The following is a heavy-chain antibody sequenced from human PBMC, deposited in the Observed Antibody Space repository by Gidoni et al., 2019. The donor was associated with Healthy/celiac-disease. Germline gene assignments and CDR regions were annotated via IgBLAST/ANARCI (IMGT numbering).Heavy chain of an antibody. Sequence: QVQLVQSGAEVKKAGSSVKVSCKASGGTFSSYAISWVRQAPGQGLEWMGGIIPIFGTANYAQKFQGRVTITADKSTSTAYMELSSLRSEDTAVYYCARGGRDGYIGNWYFDLWGRGTLVTVSS. CDR2: IIPIFGTA. D-gene: IGHD5-12*01. J-gene: IGHJ2*01. CDR3: ARGGRDGYIGNWYFDL. V-gene: IGHV1-69*06. CDR1: GGTFSSYA.